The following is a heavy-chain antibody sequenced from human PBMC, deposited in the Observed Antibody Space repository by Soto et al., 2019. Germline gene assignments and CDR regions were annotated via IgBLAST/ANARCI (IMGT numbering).Heavy chain of an antibody. Sequence: PGGSLRLSCAASGFTFSSYAMSWVRQAPGKGLEWVSAISGSGGSTYYADSVKGRFTISRDNSKNTLYLQMNSLRAEDTAVYYCAKDQQTYYDILNGHNWFDPWGQGTLVTVSS. D-gene: IGHD3-9*01. CDR3: AKDQQTYYDILNGHNWFDP. V-gene: IGHV3-23*01. CDR1: GFTFSSYA. J-gene: IGHJ5*02. CDR2: ISGSGGST.